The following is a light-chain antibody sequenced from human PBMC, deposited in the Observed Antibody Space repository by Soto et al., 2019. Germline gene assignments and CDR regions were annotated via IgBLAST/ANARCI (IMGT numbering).Light chain of an antibody. V-gene: IGKV3-20*01. CDR3: QQYGSSPRT. Sequence: DIVLTQSPGTLSLSPGDRATLSCRASQTVSSSSLAWYQQKPGQAPRLLIFGASTRAAGFPDRFSGSGSGTDFTLTISRLEPEDFAVYYCQQYGSSPRTFGQGTKVDIK. CDR1: QTVSSSS. CDR2: GAS. J-gene: IGKJ1*01.